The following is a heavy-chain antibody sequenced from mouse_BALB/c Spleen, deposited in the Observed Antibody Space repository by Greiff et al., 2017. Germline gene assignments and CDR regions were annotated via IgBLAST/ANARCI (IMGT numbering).Heavy chain of an antibody. J-gene: IGHJ3*01. CDR2: INPSTGYT. Sequence: VQLQQSGAELAKPGASVKMSCKASGYTFTSYWMHWVKQRPGQGLEWIGYINPSTGYTEYNQKFKDKATLTADKSSSTAYMQLSSLTSEDSAVYYCARGGNSWLAYWGQGTLVTGSA. D-gene: IGHD2-1*01. CDR3: ARGGNSWLAY. V-gene: IGHV1-7*01. CDR1: GYTFTSYW.